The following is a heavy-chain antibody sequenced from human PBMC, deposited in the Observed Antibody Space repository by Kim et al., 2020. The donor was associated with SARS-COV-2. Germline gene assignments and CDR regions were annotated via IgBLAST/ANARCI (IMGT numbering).Heavy chain of an antibody. D-gene: IGHD3-9*01. CDR1: GYRFTTYG. CDR2: INTNTGYR. J-gene: IGHJ6*01. V-gene: IGHV7-4-1*02. CDR3: ARDGAKWPGYVAV. Sequence: ASVKVSCKASGYRFTTYGMHWVRQAPGQGLEWMGWINTNTGYRTYAQNFQGRVALTSDTSATTVYLQMSSLTSEDTAVYFCARDGAKWPGYVAVWG.